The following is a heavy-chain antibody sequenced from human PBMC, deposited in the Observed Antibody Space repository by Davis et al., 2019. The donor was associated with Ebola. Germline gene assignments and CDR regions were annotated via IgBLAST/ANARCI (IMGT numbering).Heavy chain of an antibody. J-gene: IGHJ6*04. V-gene: IGHV3-23*01. Sequence: GGSLRLSCPDSVITFSSYAMTWVRQAPGKGLEWVSAISGSVGSTYYADSVKGRFTISRDNSKKTLYLQMNSLRAEDTAVYYCAKSGLSFGVVKYHYGMDVWGKGTTVTVSS. CDR1: VITFSSYA. CDR3: AKSGLSFGVVKYHYGMDV. CDR2: ISGSVGST. D-gene: IGHD3-3*01.